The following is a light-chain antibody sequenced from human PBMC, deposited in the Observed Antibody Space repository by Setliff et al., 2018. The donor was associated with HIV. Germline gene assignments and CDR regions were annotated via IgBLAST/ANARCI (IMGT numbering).Light chain of an antibody. Sequence: QSVLTQPASVSGSPGQSITISCTGTSSDVGAYNYVSWYQQYPAKAPKLMIYDVSVRPSGVSTRFSGFKSGNTASLTISGLQAEDEADYYCSSYTSNNARVFGTGTKVTVL. J-gene: IGLJ1*01. CDR3: SSYTSNNARV. CDR2: DVS. V-gene: IGLV2-14*03. CDR1: SSDVGAYNY.